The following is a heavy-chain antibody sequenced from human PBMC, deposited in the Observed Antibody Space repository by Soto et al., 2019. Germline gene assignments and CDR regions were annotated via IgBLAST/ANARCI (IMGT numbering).Heavy chain of an antibody. CDR2: INAFDDDT. CDR1: AYTFTSYH. CDR3: ARNLYGRAFDI. V-gene: IGHV1-18*04. J-gene: IGHJ3*02. D-gene: IGHD2-8*01. Sequence: QAQLEQSGPEVKRPGASLKVSCKASAYTFTSYHISWVRQAPGQGLEWIGWINAFDDDTNYSQKFQDRVTMTAHRSTDTAYLDLRSLGSDYTAIYYCARNLYGRAFDIWGQGTMVTVS.